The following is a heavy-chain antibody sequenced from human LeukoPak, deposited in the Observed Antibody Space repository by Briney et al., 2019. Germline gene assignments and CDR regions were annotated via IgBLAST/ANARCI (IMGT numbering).Heavy chain of an antibody. CDR2: IYSGGST. V-gene: IGHV3-66*04. CDR1: GFTVSSNY. Sequence: PGGSLRLSCAASGFTVSSNYMSWVRQAPGKGLEWVSVIYSGGSTYYADSVKGRFTISRDNSKNTLYLQVNSLRAEDTAVYYCARLDFYGSGSYSPWHAFDIWGQGTMVTVSS. D-gene: IGHD3-10*01. J-gene: IGHJ3*02. CDR3: ARLDFYGSGSYSPWHAFDI.